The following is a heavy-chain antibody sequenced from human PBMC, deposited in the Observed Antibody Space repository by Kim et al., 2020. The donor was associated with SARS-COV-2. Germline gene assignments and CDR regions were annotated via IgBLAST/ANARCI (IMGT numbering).Heavy chain of an antibody. J-gene: IGHJ4*02. CDR1: GFTFSSYV. CDR3: ARDRPQGDYSFDC. V-gene: IGHV3-23*01. D-gene: IGHD6-6*01. Sequence: GGSLRLSCVASGFTFSSYVMTWVRQAPGKGLEWVSTIGATNGNTYYADSVKGRITISRDNSKNTLFLQMNSLRAEDTAIYYCARDRPQGDYSFDCWGQGTLVTVSS. CDR2: IGATNGNT.